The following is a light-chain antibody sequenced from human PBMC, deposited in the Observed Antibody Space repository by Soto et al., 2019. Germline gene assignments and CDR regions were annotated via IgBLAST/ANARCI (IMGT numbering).Light chain of an antibody. CDR3: QHFGSSPPVT. J-gene: IGKJ5*01. CDR1: NSITND. V-gene: IGKV3-15*01. CDR2: GAS. Sequence: EIVMTQSPATLSVSPGERATLSCRASNSITNDLAWYQHKPGQAPRLLIHGASRRATGIPARFSAVGSGTDFTLTISSLQSEDFAVYFCQHFGSSPPVTFGQGTRLDIK.